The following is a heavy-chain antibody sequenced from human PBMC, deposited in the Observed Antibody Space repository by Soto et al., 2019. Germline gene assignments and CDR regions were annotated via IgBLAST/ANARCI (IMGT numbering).Heavy chain of an antibody. D-gene: IGHD4-17*01. Sequence: PGGSLRLSCAASGFTFSSYYMHWVRQAPGQGLEWVSVISNGGSNTYYADSVKGRFTISRDNAKNTLYLQMNSLRAEDTAVYYCAREGVVGDSHGALCYWGQGTLVTVSS. CDR2: ISNGGSNT. V-gene: IGHV3-30*03. CDR1: GFTFSSYY. J-gene: IGHJ4*02. CDR3: AREGVVGDSHGALCY.